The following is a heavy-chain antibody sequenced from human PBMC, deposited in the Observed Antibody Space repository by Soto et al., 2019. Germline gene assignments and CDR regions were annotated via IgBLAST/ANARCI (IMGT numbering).Heavy chain of an antibody. Sequence: QVQLVQSGAAVKKPGSSVKVSCKASGGTFSSYAISWVRQAPGQGLEWMGGISPIFGTANYAQKFQGRVTITADESTSTDDVELSSLTSEATAVYYGARDELVCSGSCYGQVEHLGQGTLVTVFS. CDR1: GGTFSSYA. D-gene: IGHD1-26*01. J-gene: IGHJ1*01. V-gene: IGHV1-69*01. CDR2: ISPIFGTA. CDR3: ARDELVCSGSCYGQVEH.